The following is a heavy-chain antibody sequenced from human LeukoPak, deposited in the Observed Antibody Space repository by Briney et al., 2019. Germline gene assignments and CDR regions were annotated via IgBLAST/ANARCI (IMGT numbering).Heavy chain of an antibody. V-gene: IGHV3-74*01. J-gene: IGHJ5*02. CDR2: ISTDGSIT. D-gene: IGHD2/OR15-2a*01. Sequence: GGSLRLSCAASGFTFSSYWMYWVRHAPGKGPVWVSRISTDGSITSYADSVKGRFTISRDNAKNTLYLQMNSLRAEDTAVYYCARFYGSPTWGQGTLVTVSS. CDR1: GFTFSSYW. CDR3: ARFYGSPT.